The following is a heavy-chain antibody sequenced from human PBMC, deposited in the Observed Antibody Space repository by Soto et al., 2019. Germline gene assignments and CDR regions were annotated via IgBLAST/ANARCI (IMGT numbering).Heavy chain of an antibody. J-gene: IGHJ4*02. CDR2: IWYDGNNK. CDR1: GFTFSSYG. Sequence: GGSLRLSCVASGFTFSSYGMHWVRQAPGKGLEWVAVIWYDGNNKYYADSVKGRFTISRDNSKNTLYLQMNSLRAEDTAVYFCARNSPDGISDYFDSWGQGTLVTVSS. D-gene: IGHD1-1*01. V-gene: IGHV3-33*01. CDR3: ARNSPDGISDYFDS.